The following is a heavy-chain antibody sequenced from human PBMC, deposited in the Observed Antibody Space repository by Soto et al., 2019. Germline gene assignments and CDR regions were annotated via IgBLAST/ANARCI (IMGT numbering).Heavy chain of an antibody. CDR2: INGYIGNT. J-gene: IGHJ6*02. D-gene: IGHD3-16*01. Sequence: QVQLVQSGAEVKKPGASVKVSCKASGYTFTSYGISWVRQAPGQGLEWMGWINGYIGNTNHAQKLQGRVTMSTDTSTSTAYMELRSLRSDDSAVYYCARMGDVPYYYYGMDVWGQGTTVTVSS. CDR1: GYTFTSYG. CDR3: ARMGDVPYYYYGMDV. V-gene: IGHV1-18*01.